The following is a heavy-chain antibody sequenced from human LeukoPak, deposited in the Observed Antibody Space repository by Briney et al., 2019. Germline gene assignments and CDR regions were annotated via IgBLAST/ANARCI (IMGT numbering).Heavy chain of an antibody. CDR3: ARDRGYSGYD. V-gene: IGHV4-59*01. CDR1: GGSISRYY. CDR2: IYYSGST. J-gene: IGHJ4*02. Sequence: SETLSLTCTVSGGSISRYYWSWIRQPPGKGLEWIGYIYYSGSTNYNPSLKSRVTISVDTSKNQFSLKLSSVTAADTAVYYCARDRGYSGYDWGQGTLVTVSS. D-gene: IGHD6-13*01.